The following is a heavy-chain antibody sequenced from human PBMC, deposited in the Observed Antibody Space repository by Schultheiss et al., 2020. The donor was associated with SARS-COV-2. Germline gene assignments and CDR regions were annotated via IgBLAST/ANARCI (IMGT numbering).Heavy chain of an antibody. V-gene: IGHV3-33*08. Sequence: GGSLRLSCAASGFTVSSYGMHWVRQAPGKGLEWVAVIWYDGSNKYYADSVKGRFTISRDNSKNTLYLQMNSLRAEDTAVYYCASEERYCSGGSCYYYGMDVWGQGTTVTVSS. J-gene: IGHJ6*02. CDR1: GFTVSSYG. CDR3: ASEERYCSGGSCYYYGMDV. CDR2: IWYDGSNK. D-gene: IGHD2-15*01.